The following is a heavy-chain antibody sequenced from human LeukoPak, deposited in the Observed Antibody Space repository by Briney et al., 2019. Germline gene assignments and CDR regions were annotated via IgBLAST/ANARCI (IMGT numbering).Heavy chain of an antibody. CDR3: ARVYCSSTSCYAGGNLDY. V-gene: IGHV3-48*03. Sequence: GGSLRLSCAASGFTFSSYEMNWVRQAPGKGLEWVSYISSSGSTIYYADSVKGRFTISRDNAKNSLYLQMNSLRAEDTAVYYCARVYCSSTSCYAGGNLDYWGQGTLVTVSS. J-gene: IGHJ4*02. CDR1: GFTFSSYE. D-gene: IGHD2-2*01. CDR2: ISSSGSTI.